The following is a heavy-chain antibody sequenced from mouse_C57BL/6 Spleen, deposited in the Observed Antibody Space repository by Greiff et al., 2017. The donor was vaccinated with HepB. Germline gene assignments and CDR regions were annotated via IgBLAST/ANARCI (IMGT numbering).Heavy chain of an antibody. CDR2: ILPSIGRT. J-gene: IGHJ1*03. V-gene: IGHV15-2*01. CDR3: ARTSDYYGSSYWYFDV. Sequence: QVQLQQSGSELRSPGSSVKLSCKDFDSEVFPIAYMSWVRQKPGHGFEWIGGILPSIGRTIYGEKFEDKATLDADTLSNTAYLELNSLTSEDSAIYYCARTSDYYGSSYWYFDVWGTGTTVTVSS. D-gene: IGHD1-1*01. CDR1: DSEVFPIAY.